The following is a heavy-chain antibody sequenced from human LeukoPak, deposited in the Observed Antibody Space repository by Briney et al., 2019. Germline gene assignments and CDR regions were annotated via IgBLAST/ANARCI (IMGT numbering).Heavy chain of an antibody. V-gene: IGHV1-8*01. D-gene: IGHD4-17*01. CDR2: MNPNSANT. Sequence: ASVKVSCKASGYTFTSYDINWVRQATGQGLEWMGWMNPNSANTGYAQKFQGRVTMTRNTSINTAYMDLSGLKSEDTAVYYCARGRYGDYGYGYWGQGTLVTVSS. CDR1: GYTFTSYD. CDR3: ARGRYGDYGYGY. J-gene: IGHJ4*02.